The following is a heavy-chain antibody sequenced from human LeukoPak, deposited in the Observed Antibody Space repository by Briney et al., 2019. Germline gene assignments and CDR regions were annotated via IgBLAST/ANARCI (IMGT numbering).Heavy chain of an antibody. CDR2: VSGSGGST. J-gene: IGHJ6*04. CDR3: AELGITMIGGV. D-gene: IGHD3-10*02. Sequence: GGSLRLSCAASGFTFSNYAMSWVRQAPGKWLEWVSAVSGSGGSTYYADSVQGRFTVSRDNSKNSLYLQMNSLRAEDTAVYYCAELGITMIGGVWGKGTTVTISS. CDR1: GFTFSNYA. V-gene: IGHV3-23*01.